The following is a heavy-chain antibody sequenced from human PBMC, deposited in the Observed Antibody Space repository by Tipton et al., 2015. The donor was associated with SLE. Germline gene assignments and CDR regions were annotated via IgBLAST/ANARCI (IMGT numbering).Heavy chain of an antibody. CDR1: GGSISSYY. D-gene: IGHD3-22*01. CDR3: ARVRPRYYDSSGFLDY. V-gene: IGHV4-39*07. CDR2: IYYSGST. Sequence: TLSLTCTVSGGSISSYYWGWIRQPPGKGLEWIGSIYYSGSTYYNPSLKIRVTISVDTSKNQFSLKLSSVTAADTAVYYCARVRPRYYDSSGFLDYWGQGTLVTVSS. J-gene: IGHJ4*02.